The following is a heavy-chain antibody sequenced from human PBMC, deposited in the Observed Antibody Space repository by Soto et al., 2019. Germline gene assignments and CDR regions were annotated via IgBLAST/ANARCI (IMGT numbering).Heavy chain of an antibody. CDR2: INSDGSAT. Sequence: HPGGSLRLSCAASGFTFSSFWMHWVRQAPGTGLVWVSRINSDGSATSYADSVKGRFTISRDNAKNTLYLQMNSLRAEDTAVYYCARAGYSGKSPAAYWGQGTLVTVSS. V-gene: IGHV3-74*01. CDR1: GFTFSSFW. J-gene: IGHJ4*02. CDR3: ARAGYSGKSPAAY. D-gene: IGHD5-12*01.